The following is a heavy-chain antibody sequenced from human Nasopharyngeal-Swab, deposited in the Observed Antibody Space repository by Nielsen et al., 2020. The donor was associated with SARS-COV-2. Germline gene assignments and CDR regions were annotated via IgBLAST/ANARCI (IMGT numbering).Heavy chain of an antibody. J-gene: IGHJ4*02. CDR2: IYYSGST. CDR3: ARDDGPDYYGSGSPDY. CDR1: GGSISSSSYY. D-gene: IGHD3-10*01. V-gene: IGHV4-39*07. Sequence: SETLSLTCTVSGGSISSSSYYWGWIRQPPGKRLEWIGSIYYSGSTYYNPSLKSRVTISVDTSKNQFSLKLSSVTAADTAVYYCARDDGPDYYGSGSPDYWGQGTLVTVSS.